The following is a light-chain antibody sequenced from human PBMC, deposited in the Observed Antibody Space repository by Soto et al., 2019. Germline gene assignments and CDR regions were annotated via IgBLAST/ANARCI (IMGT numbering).Light chain of an antibody. CDR2: AAS. CDR1: QSISSY. Sequence: DIQMTQSPSSLSASVGDRVTITCRARQSISSYLNWYQQKPGKAPKLLIYAASSLQSGVPSRFSGSGSGTDFTLTISSLQPEDFATYYCQQSYSTPQVTFGQGTRLEIK. J-gene: IGKJ5*01. CDR3: QQSYSTPQVT. V-gene: IGKV1-39*01.